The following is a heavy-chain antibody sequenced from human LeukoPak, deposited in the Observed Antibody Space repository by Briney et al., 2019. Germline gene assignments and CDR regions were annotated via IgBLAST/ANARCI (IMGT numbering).Heavy chain of an antibody. CDR2: ISSSGKII. CDR1: GFTFSSYE. Sequence: GRSLRLSCAASGFTFSSYEMNWVRQAPGKGLEWVSYISSSGKIIYYADSVKGRFTISRDNAKKSLYLQLSSLRAEDTGVYYCARDSCAGTSCYLFDSWGLGTLVTVSS. D-gene: IGHD2-2*01. J-gene: IGHJ4*02. CDR3: ARDSCAGTSCYLFDS. V-gene: IGHV3-48*03.